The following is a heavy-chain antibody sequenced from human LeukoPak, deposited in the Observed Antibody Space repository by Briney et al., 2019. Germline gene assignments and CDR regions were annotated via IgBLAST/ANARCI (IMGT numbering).Heavy chain of an antibody. CDR1: GFTFSGYS. CDR3: ARVSAEQVVTAILGRIDY. D-gene: IGHD2-21*02. J-gene: IGHJ4*02. Sequence: GGSLRLSCAASGFTFSGYSMNWVRQAPGKRLEWVSSISSSSRYIFYADSVKGRFTISRDNAKNSLYLQLNSLGAEDTAVYYCARVSAEQVVTAILGRIDYWGRGTLVTVSS. V-gene: IGHV3-21*01. CDR2: ISSSSRYI.